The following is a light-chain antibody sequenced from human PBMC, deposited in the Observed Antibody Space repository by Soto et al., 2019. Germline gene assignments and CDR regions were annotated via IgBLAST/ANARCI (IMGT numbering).Light chain of an antibody. CDR3: QQRHMWPIT. Sequence: EFVLTQSPGTLSLSPWERATLSCRASQTVRNNYLAWYQQKPGKAPRLRIYEASSRATGIPDRFSGGGSGTDFTLTISRLETEDSAVYYCQQRHMWPITFGQGTRLEIK. CDR2: EAS. V-gene: IGKV3D-20*02. CDR1: QTVRNNY. J-gene: IGKJ5*01.